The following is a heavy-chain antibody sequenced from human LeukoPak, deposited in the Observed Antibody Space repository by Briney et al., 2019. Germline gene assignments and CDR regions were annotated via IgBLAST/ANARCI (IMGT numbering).Heavy chain of an antibody. J-gene: IGHJ3*01. Sequence: GGSLRLSCVGSGFTVSINYMSWVRQAPGKGLEWVSFVDPDGVTSYADSVKGRFTISRDNSKNILYLQLTTLRAEDTAIYYCTKGTFDHWGQGTLLRVSS. CDR1: GFTVSINY. CDR3: TKGTFDH. CDR2: VDPDGVT. V-gene: IGHV3-53*01.